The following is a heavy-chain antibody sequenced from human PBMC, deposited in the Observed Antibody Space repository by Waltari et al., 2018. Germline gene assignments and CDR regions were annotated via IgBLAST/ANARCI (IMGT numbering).Heavy chain of an antibody. V-gene: IGHV1-24*01. CDR3: ATGPPGYSGYSYYFDY. D-gene: IGHD5-12*01. Sequence: QVQLVQSGAEVKKPGASVKVSCKVSGYTLTELSVHWVRQAPGKGLEWMGGFDPEDGETIDAQKFQGRVTMTEDTSTDTAYMELSSLRSEDTAVYYCATGPPGYSGYSYYFDYWGQGTLVTVSS. CDR2: FDPEDGET. CDR1: GYTLTELS. J-gene: IGHJ4*02.